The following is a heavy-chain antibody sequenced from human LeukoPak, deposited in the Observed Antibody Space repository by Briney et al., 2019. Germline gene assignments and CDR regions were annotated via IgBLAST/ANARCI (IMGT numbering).Heavy chain of an antibody. J-gene: IGHJ4*02. V-gene: IGHV3-30-3*01. Sequence: GGSLRLSRAASGFTFTDYAMHWVRQAPGKGLEWVAVMSYAGSNKYYADSVKGRFTISRDNFENTLYLQMNSLRGEDTAVYYCAKAYCGGDCWRYYFNYWGQGTLVTVSS. CDR2: MSYAGSNK. D-gene: IGHD2-21*02. CDR1: GFTFTDYA. CDR3: AKAYCGGDCWRYYFNY.